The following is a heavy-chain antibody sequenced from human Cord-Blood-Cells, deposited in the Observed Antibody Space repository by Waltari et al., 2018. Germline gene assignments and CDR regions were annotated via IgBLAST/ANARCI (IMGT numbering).Heavy chain of an antibody. CDR2: IRPIFGTA. V-gene: IGHV1-69*01. CDR1: GGTFSSYA. D-gene: IGHD6-13*01. J-gene: IGHJ3*02. CDR3: ARQQQLDAFDI. Sequence: QVQLVQSGAEVKKPGSSVKVSCKASGGTFSSYAISWVRKAPGQGLEWMRGIRPIFGTANYGRKFQGRVPITADESTSTAYMELSSLRSEDTAVYYCARQQQLDAFDIWGQGTMVTVSS.